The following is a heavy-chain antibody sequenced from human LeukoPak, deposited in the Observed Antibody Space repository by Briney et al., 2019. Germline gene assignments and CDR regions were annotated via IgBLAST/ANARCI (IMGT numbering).Heavy chain of an antibody. J-gene: IGHJ4*02. CDR1: GFTLSDYY. D-gene: IGHD4/OR15-4a*01. Sequence: GGSLRLSCAASGFTLSDYYVSWIRQAPGKGLEWVAFISNSGFTTYYADSVKGRFTVSRDNAKDSVSLQMNSLRAEDTARYYCAREDSGGNSFDYWGQEAQVTVS. CDR3: AREDSGGNSFDY. CDR2: ISNSGFTT. V-gene: IGHV3-11*01.